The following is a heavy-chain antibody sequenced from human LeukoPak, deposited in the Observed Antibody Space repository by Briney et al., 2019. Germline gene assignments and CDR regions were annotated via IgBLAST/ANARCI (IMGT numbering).Heavy chain of an antibody. D-gene: IGHD2-2*03. J-gene: IGHJ3*01. Sequence: GEPLKISCKASGYSFSDYWIGWVRHMPGKGLEWMTIIYPGDSETRYSPSLQGQVTISADRSINTVYLQWNSLKASDTAMYYCARQRGYRMTKDGFDVWGQGTMITVSS. CDR1: GYSFSDYW. CDR3: ARQRGYRMTKDGFDV. CDR2: IYPGDSET. V-gene: IGHV5-51*01.